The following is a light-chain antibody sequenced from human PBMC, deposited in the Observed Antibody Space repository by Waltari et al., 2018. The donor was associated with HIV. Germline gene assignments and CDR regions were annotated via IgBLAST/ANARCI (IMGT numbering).Light chain of an antibody. Sequence: QSVLTQPPSVSGAPGQRVTISCTKSSSNVEAAYDVHWFQQVPGTAPTLLIYGNVNRPSGVTDRFSGSRSGTSASLAITGLQAEDEADYYCQSYDTSLTDIIFGGGTKLTVL. CDR1: SSNVEAAYD. V-gene: IGLV1-40*01. CDR2: GNV. J-gene: IGLJ2*01. CDR3: QSYDTSLTDII.